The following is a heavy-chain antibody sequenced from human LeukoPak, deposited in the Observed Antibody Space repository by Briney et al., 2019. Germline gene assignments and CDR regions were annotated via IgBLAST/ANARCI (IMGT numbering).Heavy chain of an antibody. CDR3: ARGATIDY. CDR1: GFTFSSYG. V-gene: IGHV3-21*01. D-gene: IGHD1-26*01. CDR2: ISSSSSYI. J-gene: IGHJ4*02. Sequence: PGRSLRLSCAASGFTFSSYGMHWVRQAPGKGLEWVSSISSSSSYIYYADSVKGRFTISRDNAKNSLYLQMNSLRAEGTAVYYCARGATIDYWGQGTLVTVSS.